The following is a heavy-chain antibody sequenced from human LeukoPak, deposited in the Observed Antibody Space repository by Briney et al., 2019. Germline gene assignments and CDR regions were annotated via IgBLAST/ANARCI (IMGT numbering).Heavy chain of an antibody. Sequence: GGSLRLSCAASGFTVSSNYMSWVRQAPGKGLEWVSVIYSGGSTYCADSVKGRFTISRDNSKNTLYLQMNSLRAEDTAVYYCARERYYYDSSGYFDYWGQGTLVTVSS. CDR3: ARERYYYDSSGYFDY. D-gene: IGHD3-22*01. CDR1: GFTVSSNY. V-gene: IGHV3-53*01. CDR2: IYSGGST. J-gene: IGHJ4*02.